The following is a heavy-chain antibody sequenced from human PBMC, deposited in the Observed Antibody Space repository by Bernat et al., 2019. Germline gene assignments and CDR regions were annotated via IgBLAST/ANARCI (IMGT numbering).Heavy chain of an antibody. J-gene: IGHJ2*01. D-gene: IGHD2-21*02. CDR3: ARVAGGDYVWYFDL. CDR2: IYYSGST. V-gene: IGHV4-31*03. Sequence: QVQLQESGPGLVKPSQTLSLTCTVSGGPISSGGYYWSWIRQHPGKGLEWIGYIYYSGSTYYNQSLKSRVTISVDTSKNQFSLKLSSVTAADTAVYYCARVAGGDYVWYFDLWGRGTLVTVSS. CDR1: GGPISSGGYY.